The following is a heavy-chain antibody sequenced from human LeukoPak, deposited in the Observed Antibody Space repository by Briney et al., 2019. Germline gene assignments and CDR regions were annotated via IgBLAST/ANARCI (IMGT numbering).Heavy chain of an antibody. D-gene: IGHD3-10*01. CDR2: INHSGST. V-gene: IGHV4-34*01. Sequence: SETLSLTCAVYGGSFSGYYWSWIRQPPGKGLEWFGEINHSGSTNYNPSLKSRVTISVDTSKNQFPLKPSSVTAADTAVYHCARRITMVRGVKDYYYMDVWGKGTTVTVSS. J-gene: IGHJ6*03. CDR3: ARRITMVRGVKDYYYMDV. CDR1: GGSFSGYY.